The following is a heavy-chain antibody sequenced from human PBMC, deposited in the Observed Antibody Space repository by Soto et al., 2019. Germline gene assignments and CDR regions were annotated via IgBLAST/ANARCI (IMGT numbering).Heavy chain of an antibody. CDR3: VREYNSFDR. CDR2: SRNKANSYTT. CDR1: GFTFSDHF. J-gene: IGHJ4*02. V-gene: IGHV3-72*01. Sequence: EVQLVESGGGLVQPGGSLRLSCLTSGFTFSDHFMDWVRQSPGKGLEWLARSRNKANSYTTVYAASVIGRFTISRDESKNSLFLQMNGLQTEDSAMYHCVREYNSFDRWGQGSLVTVSS. D-gene: IGHD1-20*01.